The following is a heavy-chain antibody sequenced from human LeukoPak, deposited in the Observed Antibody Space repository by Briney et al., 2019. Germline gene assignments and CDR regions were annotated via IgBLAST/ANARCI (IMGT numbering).Heavy chain of an antibody. CDR1: GYTFTGYY. V-gene: IGHV1-2*06. CDR3: ARSLPSWPASMYYLDY. D-gene: IGHD2-2*01. CDR2: INPNSGGT. Sequence: ASVKVSCKASGYTFTGYYMHWVRQAPGQGLEWMGRINPNSGGTNYAQKFQGRVTMTRDTSISTAYMELSRLRSDDTAVYYCARSLPSWPASMYYLDYWGQGTLVTVSS. J-gene: IGHJ4*02.